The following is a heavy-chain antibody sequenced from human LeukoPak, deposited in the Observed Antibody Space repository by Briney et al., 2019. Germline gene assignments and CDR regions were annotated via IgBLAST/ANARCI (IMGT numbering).Heavy chain of an antibody. Sequence: SETLSLTCAVYGGSFSGYYWSWIRQPPGKGLEWIGEINRSGSTNYNPSLKSRVTISVDTSKNQFSLKLSSVTAADTAVYYCARVAGLRYFDWLFTQYYSDYWGQGTLVTVSS. CDR2: INRSGST. D-gene: IGHD3-9*01. CDR3: ARVAGLRYFDWLFTQYYSDY. CDR1: GGSFSGYY. J-gene: IGHJ4*02. V-gene: IGHV4-34*01.